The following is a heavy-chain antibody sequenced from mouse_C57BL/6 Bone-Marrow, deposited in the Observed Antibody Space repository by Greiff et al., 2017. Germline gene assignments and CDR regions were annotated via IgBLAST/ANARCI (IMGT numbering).Heavy chain of an antibody. CDR3: TLPYYFDY. CDR2: IDPENGDT. J-gene: IGHJ2*01. V-gene: IGHV14-4*01. D-gene: IGHD5-5*01. CDR1: GFNIKDDY. Sequence: EFQLQQSGAELVRPGASVKLSCTASGFNIKDDYMHWVKQRPEQGLEWIGWIDPENGDTEYASKFQGKATIKAEPSSNTAYLQLSSLTSEDTAVYYCTLPYYFDYWGQGTTLTVSS.